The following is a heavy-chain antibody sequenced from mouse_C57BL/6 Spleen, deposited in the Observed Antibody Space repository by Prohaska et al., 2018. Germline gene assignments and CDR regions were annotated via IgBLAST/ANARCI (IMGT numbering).Heavy chain of an antibody. D-gene: IGHD1-1*01. CDR3: ARKIYYGSSYVYYFDY. V-gene: IGHV1-26*01. J-gene: IGHJ2*01. CDR2: INPNNGGT. Sequence: HGKSLEWIGDINPNNGGTSYNQKFKGKATLTVDKSSSTAYMELRSLTSEDSAVYYCARKIYYGSSYVYYFDYWGQGTTITVSS.